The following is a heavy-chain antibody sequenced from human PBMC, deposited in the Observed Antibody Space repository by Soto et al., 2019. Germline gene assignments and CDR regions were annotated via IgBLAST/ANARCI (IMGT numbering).Heavy chain of an antibody. CDR1: GFTFSSYA. CDR3: AKDVDPYCGGECAFDI. CDR2: VSGSGGST. D-gene: IGHD2-21*01. V-gene: IGHV3-23*01. Sequence: EVQLLESGGGLVQPGGSLRLSCAASGFTFSSYAMSWVRQAPGKGLEWVSAVSGSGGSTYYADSVKGRFTISRDNSKNTLYLKMNSLRAEDTAVYYCAKDVDPYCGGECAFDIWGQGTMVTVSS. J-gene: IGHJ3*02.